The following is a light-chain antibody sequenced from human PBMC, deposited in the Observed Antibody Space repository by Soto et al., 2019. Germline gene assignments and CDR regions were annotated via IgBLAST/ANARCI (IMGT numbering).Light chain of an antibody. V-gene: IGKV3-20*01. Sequence: EIVLTQSPDTLSLSPWERVTLSCRASQTVIRNYLAWHQQKPGQTPRLLVYGASSRATGIPDRFSGSGSGTDFTLTISRLEPGDFAVYYCQQHGTSPITFGQGTRLEIK. CDR1: QTVIRNY. CDR3: QQHGTSPIT. CDR2: GAS. J-gene: IGKJ5*01.